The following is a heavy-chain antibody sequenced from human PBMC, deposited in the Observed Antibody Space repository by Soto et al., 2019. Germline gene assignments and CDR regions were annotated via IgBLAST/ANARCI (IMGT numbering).Heavy chain of an antibody. CDR3: ARDGPYYYASRMDV. V-gene: IGHV3-53*04. CDR2: LHSGGDT. D-gene: IGHD3-10*01. J-gene: IGHJ6*02. Sequence: EVQLVESGGGLVQPGGSLRLSCAASGIPVSSNYMTWDRQAPGKGLEWVSVLHSGGDTYYANSVKGRFTISRHDSTNTLFLQMNSLTPEDTAVYYCARDGPYYYASRMDVWGQGTTVTVSS. CDR1: GIPVSSNY.